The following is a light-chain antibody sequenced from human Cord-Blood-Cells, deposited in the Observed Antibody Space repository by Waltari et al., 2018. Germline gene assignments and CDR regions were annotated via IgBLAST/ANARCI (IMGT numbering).Light chain of an antibody. J-gene: IGLJ1*01. Sequence: SSELTQDPAVSVALVQTDRITRQGDSLRSCYASWYQQKPGRAPVLVINGKNNRPSAIPARFSGSSSGNTASLTITGAQAEDEADYYCNSRDSSGNHYVFGTGTKVTVL. V-gene: IGLV3-19*01. CDR3: NSRDSSGNHYV. CDR2: GKN. CDR1: SLRSCY.